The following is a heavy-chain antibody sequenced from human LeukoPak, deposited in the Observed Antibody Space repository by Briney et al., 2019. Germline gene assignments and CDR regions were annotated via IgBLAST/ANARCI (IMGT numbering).Heavy chain of an antibody. Sequence: GGSLRLSCVASGFTLSSFWMSWVRQAPGRGLEWVANIKQDGSDKYYVDSVKGRFTISRDNAKNSLFLQMNSLRAEDTAVYYCARGGSYFDYWGQGTLVTVSS. CDR1: GFTLSSFW. V-gene: IGHV3-7*04. CDR2: IKQDGSDK. CDR3: ARGGSYFDY. J-gene: IGHJ4*02. D-gene: IGHD1-26*01.